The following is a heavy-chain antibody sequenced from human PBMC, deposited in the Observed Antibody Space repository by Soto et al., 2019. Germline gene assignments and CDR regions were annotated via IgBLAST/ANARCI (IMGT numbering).Heavy chain of an antibody. CDR1: GGSIISGGYS. J-gene: IGHJ5*02. V-gene: IGHV4-30-2*01. CDR2: IYHSGST. D-gene: IGHD2-15*01. Sequence: PSETLSLTCAVSGGSIISGGYSWSLIRQPPGKGLEWIGYIYHSGSTYYNPSLKSRVTISVDRSKNQFSLKLSSVTAADTAVYYCARVIVQSYCSGGSCYRNWFDPWGQGTLVTVSS. CDR3: ARVIVQSYCSGGSCYRNWFDP.